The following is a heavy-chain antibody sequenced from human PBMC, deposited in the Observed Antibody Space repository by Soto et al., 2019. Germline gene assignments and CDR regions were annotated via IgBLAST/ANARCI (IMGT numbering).Heavy chain of an antibody. CDR3: ARGLSLWFGELSPH. CDR1: GYTFTSYD. CDR2: MNPNSGNT. Sequence: QVQLVQSGAEVKKPGASVKVSCKASGYTFTSYDINWVRQATGQGLEWMGWMNPNSGNTGYAQKFQGRVTMTRNTSISTAYMELSRLRSEDTAVYYCARGLSLWFGELSPHWVQGTLVTVSS. J-gene: IGHJ4*02. D-gene: IGHD3-10*01. V-gene: IGHV1-8*01.